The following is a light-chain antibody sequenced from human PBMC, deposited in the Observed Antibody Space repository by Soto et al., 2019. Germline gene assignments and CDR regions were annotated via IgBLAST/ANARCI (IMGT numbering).Light chain of an antibody. CDR2: YDS. J-gene: IGLJ1*01. V-gene: IGLV3-21*04. CDR3: QVWDSSSDPYV. CDR1: KIGSKS. Sequence: SYELTQPPSVSVAPGKTARITCGGDKIGSKSVHWYQQKPGQAPVLVIYYDSDRPLGIPERFSGSNSGNTATLTISRVEAGDEADYYCQVWDSSSDPYVFGTGTKLTVL.